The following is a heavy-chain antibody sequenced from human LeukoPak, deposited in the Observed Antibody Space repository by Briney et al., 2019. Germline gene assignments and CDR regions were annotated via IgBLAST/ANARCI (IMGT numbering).Heavy chain of an antibody. Sequence: GGSLRLSCAASGFTFNKYWMSWVRQAPGQGLEWVANIKQDGSEKYYVDSVKGRFTISRDNAKNSLYLQMNSLRAEDTAVYYCARDDYISPSLEYWGQGTLVTVSS. J-gene: IGHJ4*02. CDR1: GFTFNKYW. CDR3: ARDDYISPSLEY. CDR2: IKQDGSEK. D-gene: IGHD4/OR15-4a*01. V-gene: IGHV3-7*01.